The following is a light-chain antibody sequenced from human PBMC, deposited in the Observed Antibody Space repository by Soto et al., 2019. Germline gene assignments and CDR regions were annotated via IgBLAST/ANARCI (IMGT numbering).Light chain of an antibody. CDR3: SSYTVSDSWV. CDR2: EVS. CDR1: TSDVGGFNY. V-gene: IGLV2-14*01. Sequence: QSALTQPASVSGSPGQSITISCTGTTSDVGGFNYVSWHQQHPGKAPKLMIYEVSNRPSGVSNRFSGSKSGNTASLTISGLQAEAEADYYCSSYTVSDSWVFGGGTKLTVL. J-gene: IGLJ3*02.